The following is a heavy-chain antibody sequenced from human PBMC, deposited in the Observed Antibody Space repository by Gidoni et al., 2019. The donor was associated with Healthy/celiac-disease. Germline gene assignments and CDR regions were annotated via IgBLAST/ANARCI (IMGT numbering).Heavy chain of an antibody. CDR2: ISSSSSTI. J-gene: IGHJ3*02. V-gene: IGHV3-48*02. CDR3: ARSLAGYSSSWSAFDI. D-gene: IGHD6-13*01. Sequence: EVQLVESGGGLVQPGGSLRLSCAASGFTFSSYSMNWVRQAPGKGLEWVSYISSSSSTIYYADSVKGRFTISRDNAKNSLYLQMNSLRDEDTAVYYCARSLAGYSSSWSAFDIWGQGTMVTVSS. CDR1: GFTFSSYS.